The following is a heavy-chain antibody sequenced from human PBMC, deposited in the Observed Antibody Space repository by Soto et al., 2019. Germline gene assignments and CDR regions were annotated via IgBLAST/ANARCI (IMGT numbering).Heavy chain of an antibody. J-gene: IGHJ6*02. CDR3: VRENYYYGMDV. Sequence: EVQLVESGGGLVQPGGSLRLSCAASGFTVSTDWMYWVRQAPGKGLEWVSVIRGGGNTFYADSVEGRFTISRDNSKHTVYLQMNSLRVEDTAMYYCVRENYYYGMDVWGQGTTVTVSS. V-gene: IGHV3-66*01. CDR1: GFTVSTDW. CDR2: IRGGGNT.